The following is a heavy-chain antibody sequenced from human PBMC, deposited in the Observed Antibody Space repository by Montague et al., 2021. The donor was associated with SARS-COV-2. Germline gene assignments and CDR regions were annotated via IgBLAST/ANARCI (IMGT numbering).Heavy chain of an antibody. CDR1: GGSTSGSSYY. D-gene: IGHD1-20*01. CDR3: ARRVTGTTVHYYYYGMDV. CDR2: IYYSGST. J-gene: IGHJ6*02. V-gene: IGHV4-39*01. Sequence: SETLSLTCTVSGGSTSGSSYYWGWIRQPPGKGLEWIGSIYYSGSTYYNPSLKSRVTISVDTSKNQFSLKLSSVTAADTAVYYCARRVTGTTVHYYYYGMDVWGQGTTVTVSS.